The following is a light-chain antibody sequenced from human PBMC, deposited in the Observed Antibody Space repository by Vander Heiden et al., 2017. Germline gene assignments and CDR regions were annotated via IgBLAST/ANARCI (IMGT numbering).Light chain of an antibody. Sequence: QTVVTQEPPLTVSPGRTVTPPCASSTGAVTSDYYPNWFQQKPGQAPRALIYSVSNKHSWTPARFSGSLLGGKAALTLSGVEPEDEAEYYCLLYHGGARVFGTGTKVTVL. CDR3: LLYHGGARV. CDR2: SVS. J-gene: IGLJ1*01. CDR1: TGAVTSDYY. V-gene: IGLV7-43*01.